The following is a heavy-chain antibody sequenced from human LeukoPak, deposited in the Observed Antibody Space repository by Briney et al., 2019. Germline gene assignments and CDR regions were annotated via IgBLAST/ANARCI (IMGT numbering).Heavy chain of an antibody. CDR1: GGSISSYY. V-gene: IGHV4-59*01. J-gene: IGHJ3*02. D-gene: IGHD6-6*01. CDR2: IYYSGST. Sequence: PSETLSLTCTVPGGSISSYYWGWIRQPPGKGLEWIGYIYYSGSTNYNPSLKSRVTISVDMSKNQFSLKLSSVTAADTAVYYCAREYSSSPHAFDIWGQGTMVTVSS. CDR3: AREYSSSPHAFDI.